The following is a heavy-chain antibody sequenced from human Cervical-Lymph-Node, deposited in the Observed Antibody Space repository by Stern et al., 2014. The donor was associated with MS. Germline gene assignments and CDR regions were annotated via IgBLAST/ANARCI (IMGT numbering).Heavy chain of an antibody. J-gene: IGHJ4*02. V-gene: IGHV4-31*03. CDR2: IYFTGST. CDR3: ARTKRSTPDFDY. Sequence: QLQLQESGPGLVKPSQTLSLTCTVSGGSISSGAYYWNWIRQHPGRGLEWIGYIYFTGSTYYNPSLKSRIIISLDTSNGQFSLRLTSVTAADTAVYYCARTKRSTPDFDYWGQGSLVTVSS. D-gene: IGHD6-25*01. CDR1: GGSISSGAYY.